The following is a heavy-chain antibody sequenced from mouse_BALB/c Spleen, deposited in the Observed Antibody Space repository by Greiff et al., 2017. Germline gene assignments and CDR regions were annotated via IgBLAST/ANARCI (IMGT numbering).Heavy chain of an antibody. Sequence: EVQVVESGGGLVKPGGSLKLSCEASGFTFSSYAMSWVRQSPEKRLEWVAEISSGGSYTYYPDTVTGRFTISRDNAKNTLYLEMSSLRSEDTAMYYCARSSLPRNYFDYWGQGTTLTVSS. D-gene: IGHD1-2*01. CDR1: GFTFSSYA. J-gene: IGHJ2*01. CDR2: ISSGGSYT. V-gene: IGHV5-9-4*01. CDR3: ARSSLPRNYFDY.